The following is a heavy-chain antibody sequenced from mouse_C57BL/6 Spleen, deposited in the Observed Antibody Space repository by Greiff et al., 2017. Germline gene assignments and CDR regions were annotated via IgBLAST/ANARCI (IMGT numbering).Heavy chain of an antibody. Sequence: EVKLMESGPELVKPGASVKMSCKASGYTFTDYNMHWVKQSHGKSLEWIGYINPNNGGTSYNQKFKGKATLTVNKSSSTAYMELRSLTSEDSAVYYCARWDGYQYYFDYWGQGTTLTVSS. V-gene: IGHV1-22*01. D-gene: IGHD2-3*01. J-gene: IGHJ2*01. CDR2: INPNNGGT. CDR1: GYTFTDYN. CDR3: ARWDGYQYYFDY.